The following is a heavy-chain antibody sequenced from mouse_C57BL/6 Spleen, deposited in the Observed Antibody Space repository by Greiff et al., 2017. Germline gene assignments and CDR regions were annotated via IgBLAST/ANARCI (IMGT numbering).Heavy chain of an antibody. J-gene: IGHJ1*03. D-gene: IGHD1-1*01. V-gene: IGHV3-6*01. Sequence: EVHLVESGPGLVKPSQSLSLTCSVTGYSITSGYYWNWIRQFPGNKLEWMGYISYDGSNNYNPSLKNRISITRDTSKNQFFLKLNSVTTEDTATYYCARAGVTTVVADFDVWGTGTTVTVSS. CDR1: GYSITSGYY. CDR3: ARAGVTTVVADFDV. CDR2: ISYDGSN.